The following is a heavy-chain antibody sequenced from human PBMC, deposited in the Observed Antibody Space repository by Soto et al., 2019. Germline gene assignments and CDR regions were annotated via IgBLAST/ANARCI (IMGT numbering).Heavy chain of an antibody. Sequence: EVQLVESGGGLVQPGGSLRLSCAASGFTFSSYSMNWVRQAPGKGLEWVSYISSSSSTIYYADSVKGRFTISRDNAKNPLYTQMTSLRNEDPAVYNGAKEKRRSCYSFDHGGQGPLVTFSS. V-gene: IGHV3-48*02. CDR2: ISSSSSTI. CDR1: GFTFSSYS. J-gene: IGHJ4*02. D-gene: IGHD2-15*01. CDR3: AKEKRRSCYSFDH.